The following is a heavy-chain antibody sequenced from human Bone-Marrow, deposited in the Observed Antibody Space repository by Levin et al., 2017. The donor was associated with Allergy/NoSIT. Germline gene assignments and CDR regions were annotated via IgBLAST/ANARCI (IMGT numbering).Heavy chain of an antibody. D-gene: IGHD6-13*01. J-gene: IGHJ5*02. V-gene: IGHV4-39*01. CDR1: GGALSSSNHY. CDR3: ANQQRVSSWFDP. CDR2: MSSGRST. Sequence: SQTLSLTCTVSGGALSSSNHYWGWIRQPPGKGLEWIASMSSGRSTYYNSSLKSRITISADTSKNQFSLRMNSVTAADTAVYYCANQQRVSSWFDPWGQGTLVTVSS.